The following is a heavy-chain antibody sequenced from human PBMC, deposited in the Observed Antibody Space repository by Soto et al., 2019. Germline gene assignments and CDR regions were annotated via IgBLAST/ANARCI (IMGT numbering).Heavy chain of an antibody. D-gene: IGHD5-12*01. J-gene: IGHJ5*02. Sequence: VHLVQSGVEVKTPGASVKVSCQASGYTFFTYDISWVRQAPGQGLEWMGWISTYSGDTKYAQKFQGRVTMTTDTSTTTAYLELRSLRSDDTAGYYCARHHGPTTSENWFDPWGQGNLVTVSS. CDR3: ARHHGPTTSENWFDP. CDR2: ISTYSGDT. CDR1: GYTFFTYD. V-gene: IGHV1-18*01.